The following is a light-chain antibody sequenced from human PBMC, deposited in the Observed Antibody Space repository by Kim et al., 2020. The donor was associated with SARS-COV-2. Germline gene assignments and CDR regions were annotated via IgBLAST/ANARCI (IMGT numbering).Light chain of an antibody. Sequence: EIVLTQSPATLSLSPGETATLSCRASQNINSYLAWYQQKPGQAPRLLIYDASNRATGIPARFSGSGSGTDFTLTISSLEPADFAVYYCQQRSDWPPITFGQGTRLEIK. V-gene: IGKV3-11*01. CDR2: DAS. J-gene: IGKJ5*01. CDR1: QNINSY. CDR3: QQRSDWPPIT.